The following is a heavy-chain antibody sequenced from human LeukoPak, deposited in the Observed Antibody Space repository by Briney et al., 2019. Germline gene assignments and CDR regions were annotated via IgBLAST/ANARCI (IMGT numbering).Heavy chain of an antibody. Sequence: GGSLRLSCVASGFTFSRYEMNWVRQAPGKGLEWVSYITNSVSGIYYADSVKGRFTVSRDNAKSTLYLQMSSLRAEDTAVYYCATSSVWGGAFNIWGQGTMVTVSS. D-gene: IGHD3-16*01. CDR2: ITNSVSGI. CDR1: GFTFSRYE. CDR3: ATSSVWGGAFNI. J-gene: IGHJ3*02. V-gene: IGHV3-48*03.